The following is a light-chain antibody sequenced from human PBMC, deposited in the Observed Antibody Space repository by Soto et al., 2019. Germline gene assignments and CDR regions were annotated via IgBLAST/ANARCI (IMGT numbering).Light chain of an antibody. J-gene: IGKJ1*01. CDR3: QQYNNWPPGT. Sequence: EIVLTQSPGTLSLSPGERATLSCRASQSVSSSYLAWYQQEPGQAPRLLIYDASNRATGIPARFSGSGSGTEFTLTISSLQSEDFAVYYCQQYNNWPPGTFGQGTKVDSK. CDR1: QSVSSSY. V-gene: IGKV3D-15*01. CDR2: DAS.